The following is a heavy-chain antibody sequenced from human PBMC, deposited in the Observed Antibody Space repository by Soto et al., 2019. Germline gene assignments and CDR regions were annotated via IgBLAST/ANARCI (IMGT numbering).Heavy chain of an antibody. V-gene: IGHV4-39*01. D-gene: IGHD4-17*01. Sequence: QLQLQESGPGLVKPSETLSLTCTVSGGSISSSGYYWGWIRQPPGKGLDWIGSIYYSGSTYYNPSLKSRVTISVDTSKNQFSLKLSSVTAADTAVYYCARLYYGDYTFDYWGQGTLVTVSS. CDR1: GGSISSSGYY. CDR2: IYYSGST. CDR3: ARLYYGDYTFDY. J-gene: IGHJ4*02.